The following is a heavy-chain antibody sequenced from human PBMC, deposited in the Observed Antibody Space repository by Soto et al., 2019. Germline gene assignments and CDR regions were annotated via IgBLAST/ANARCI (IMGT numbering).Heavy chain of an antibody. CDR3: ASSGGPARGRDYYYGMDV. V-gene: IGHV4-4*07. J-gene: IGHJ6*02. D-gene: IGHD6-6*01. Sequence: SETLSLTCTVSGDSLGNYYWFWIRQPVGKGLEWIGRVSSSGNTNANPTLNSRVTMSVDTSKNQFSLKLSSVTAADTAVYYCASSGGPARGRDYYYGMDVWGQGTTVTVSS. CDR2: VSSSGNT. CDR1: GDSLGNYY.